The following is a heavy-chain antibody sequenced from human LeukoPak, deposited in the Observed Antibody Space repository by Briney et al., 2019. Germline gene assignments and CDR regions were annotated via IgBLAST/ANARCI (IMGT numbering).Heavy chain of an antibody. CDR3: AREDGSGWYGPIGPQQFNDAFDI. CDR2: FSVRYNVI. D-gene: IGHD6-19*01. V-gene: IGHV3-48*01. J-gene: IGHJ3*02. Sequence: PSETLSLTCTVSGGSITTTTYFWGWVRQAPGKGLEWVSFFSVRYNVIYYADSVKGRFTVSRDEAKNSLYLQMNSLRAEDTAVYYCAREDGSGWYGPIGPQQFNDAFDIWGQGTMVTVSS. CDR1: GGSITTTTYF.